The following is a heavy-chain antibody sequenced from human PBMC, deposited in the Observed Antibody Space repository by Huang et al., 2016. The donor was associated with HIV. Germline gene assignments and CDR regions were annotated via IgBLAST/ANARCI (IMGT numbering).Heavy chain of an antibody. J-gene: IGHJ5*02. V-gene: IGHV3-30*18. Sequence: QVQLVESGGGVVQPGTSLRFSCAASGFIFSNFGMNWVRQAPGKGLAWVAVISYDGRSDRYSDSVKGRFTISRDNDKNTLSLEMNRLRHDDTAVYYCAKESRWFSDFDQWGQGTLVTVSS. CDR2: ISYDGRSD. CDR1: GFIFSNFG. D-gene: IGHD2-15*01. CDR3: AKESRWFSDFDQ.